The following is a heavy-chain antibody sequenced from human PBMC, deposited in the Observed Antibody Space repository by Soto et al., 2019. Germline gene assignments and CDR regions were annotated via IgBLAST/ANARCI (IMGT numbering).Heavy chain of an antibody. CDR1: GYTFTSYG. V-gene: IGHV1-18*01. D-gene: IGHD6-13*01. J-gene: IGHJ5*02. Sequence: ASVKVSCKASGYTFTSYGISWERQAPGQGLEWTGWISAYNGNTNYAQKLQGRVTMTTDTSTSTAYMELRSLRSDDTAVYYCARGYSSSWYNWFDPWGQGTLVTVSS. CDR2: ISAYNGNT. CDR3: ARGYSSSWYNWFDP.